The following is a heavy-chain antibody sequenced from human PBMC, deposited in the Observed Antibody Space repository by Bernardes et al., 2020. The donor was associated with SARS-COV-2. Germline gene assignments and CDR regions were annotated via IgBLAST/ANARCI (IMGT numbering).Heavy chain of an antibody. CDR2: ITDSGDST. V-gene: IGHV3-23*01. D-gene: IGHD1-26*01. CDR3: AKRRVEWELLHYFDS. CDR1: GFTFSSYT. Sequence: SLRLSCAASGFTFSSYTMNWVRQAPGKGLEWVSTITDSGDSTYYADSVKGRFTISRDNSKDRLYLQMNSLRAEDTAVYFCAKRRVEWELLHYFDSWGQGTLVTVSS. J-gene: IGHJ4*02.